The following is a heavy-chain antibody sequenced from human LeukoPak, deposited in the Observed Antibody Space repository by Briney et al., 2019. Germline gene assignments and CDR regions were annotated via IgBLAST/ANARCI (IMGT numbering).Heavy chain of an antibody. V-gene: IGHV1-69*06. J-gene: IGHJ4*02. CDR3: ASCPPTMIALMLL. Sequence: ASVKVSCKASGGTFSSYGISWVRQAPGQGLEWMGGIIPIFGTANNARKFQGRVTITADTSTSTVYMELSRLRSDDTAVYYCASCPPTMIALMLLWGQGTLVTVSS. D-gene: IGHD3-22*01. CDR2: IIPIFGTA. CDR1: GGTFSSYG.